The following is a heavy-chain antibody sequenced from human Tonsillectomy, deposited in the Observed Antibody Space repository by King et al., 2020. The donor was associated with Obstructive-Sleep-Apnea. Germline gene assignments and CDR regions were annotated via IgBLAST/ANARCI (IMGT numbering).Heavy chain of an antibody. Sequence: VQLVESGGGVVQPGRSLRLSCAASGFSFSSYTMHWVRQAPGKGLEWVAFISQDGTNLNYGDSVKGRFTISRDNSKSALFRQMDSLTTEDTALFYCAXXLYTXXGXVVDXXXQXTXVTVSX. D-gene: IGHD2-21*01. J-gene: IGHJ4*02. CDR1: GFSFSSYT. V-gene: IGHV3-30*04. CDR2: ISQDGTNL. CDR3: AXXLYTXXGXVVDX.